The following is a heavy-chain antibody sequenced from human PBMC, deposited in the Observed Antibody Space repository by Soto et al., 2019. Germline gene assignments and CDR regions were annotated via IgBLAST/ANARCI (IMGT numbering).Heavy chain of an antibody. V-gene: IGHV1-18*04. CDR2: ISAYNGNT. CDR1: GYTFTSYG. Sequence: ASVKVSCKASGYTFTSYGISWVRQAPGQGLEWMGWISAYNGNTNYAQKLQGRVTMTTGTSTSTAYMELRSLRSDDTAVYYCARDLPIITMVRRDYYYGMDVWGQGTTVTVSS. D-gene: IGHD3-10*01. J-gene: IGHJ6*02. CDR3: ARDLPIITMVRRDYYYGMDV.